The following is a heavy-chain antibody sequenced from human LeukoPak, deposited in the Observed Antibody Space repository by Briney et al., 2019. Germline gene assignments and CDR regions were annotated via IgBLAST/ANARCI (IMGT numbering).Heavy chain of an antibody. D-gene: IGHD3-10*01. Sequence: GESLKISCKGSGYSFTNYWIGWVRQMPGKGLEWMAIIYPGDSDTRYSPSFQGQVTISVDKSISTAYLQWSTLEASDSAMYYCARQDGSGSYDAFDIWGQGTKVTVSS. V-gene: IGHV5-51*01. CDR2: IYPGDSDT. CDR3: ARQDGSGSYDAFDI. J-gene: IGHJ3*02. CDR1: GYSFTNYW.